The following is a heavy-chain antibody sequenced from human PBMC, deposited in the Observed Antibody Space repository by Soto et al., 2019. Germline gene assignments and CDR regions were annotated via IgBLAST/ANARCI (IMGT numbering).Heavy chain of an antibody. CDR3: AKDQRYSYGPVRY. V-gene: IGHV3-23*01. Sequence: EVQLLESGGGLVQPGGSLRLSCAASGFTFSSYAMSWVRQAPGKGLEWVSAISGSGGSTYYADSVKGRFTISRDNSKNTLYLQMTSLRSEDTAVYYCAKDQRYSYGPVRYWGQGTLVTVSS. CDR1: GFTFSSYA. D-gene: IGHD5-18*01. J-gene: IGHJ4*02. CDR2: ISGSGGST.